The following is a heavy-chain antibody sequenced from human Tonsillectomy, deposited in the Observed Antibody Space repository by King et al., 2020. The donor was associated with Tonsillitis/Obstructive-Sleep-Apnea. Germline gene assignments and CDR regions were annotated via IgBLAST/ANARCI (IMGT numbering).Heavy chain of an antibody. D-gene: IGHD5-18*01. CDR2: INSDGSNT. CDR3: ASGYSYGLPHYYYYYYIDV. CDR1: GFTFSNYW. J-gene: IGHJ6*03. Sequence: VQLVESGGGLVQPGGSLRLSCAASGFTFSNYWMHWVRQAPGKGLVWVSRINSDGSNTRYADSVKGRFTISRDNAKNTMYLQMNSLRAEDTAVYYCASGYSYGLPHYYYYYYIDVWGKGTTVTVSS. V-gene: IGHV3-74*01.